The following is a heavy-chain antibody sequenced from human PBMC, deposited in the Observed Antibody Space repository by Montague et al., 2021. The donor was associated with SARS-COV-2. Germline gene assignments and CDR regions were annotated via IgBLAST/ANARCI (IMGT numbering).Heavy chain of an antibody. CDR2: INHSGST. V-gene: IGHV4-34*09. J-gene: IGHJ5*02. Sequence: TLSLTCAVYGGSFSGYYWSWIRQPPGKGLGWIGEINHSGSTNYNPSPKSRATISIDTSKNLFSLKLTSVTAADTAVYYCARAVLHSGYDNSWFDPWGQGTPVTVSS. D-gene: IGHD5-12*01. CDR1: GGSFSGYY. CDR3: ARAVLHSGYDNSWFDP.